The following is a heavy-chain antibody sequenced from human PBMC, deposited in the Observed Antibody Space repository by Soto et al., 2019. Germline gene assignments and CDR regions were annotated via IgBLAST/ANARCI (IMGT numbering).Heavy chain of an antibody. V-gene: IGHV4-31*01. CDR3: ARGPKEYDYVRGSYRSPGYFDY. CDR2: IYYSGST. Sequence: QVQLQESGPGLVKPSQTLSLTCTVSGGSISSGGYYWSWIRQHPGKRLEWIGYIYYSGSTYYNPCIKSQVTLSVYTSNDQFSLKLSSVTDADTAVYYCARGPKEYDYVRGSYRSPGYFDYWGQGTLVTVSS. D-gene: IGHD3-16*02. CDR1: GGSISSGGYY. J-gene: IGHJ4*02.